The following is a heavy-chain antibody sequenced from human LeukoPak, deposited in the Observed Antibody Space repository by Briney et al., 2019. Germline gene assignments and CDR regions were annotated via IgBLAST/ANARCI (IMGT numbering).Heavy chain of an antibody. CDR3: ARGYLKRFDP. CDR1: GGSISSGSYY. D-gene: IGHD1-14*01. CDR2: INHSGST. J-gene: IGHJ5*02. Sequence: PSETLSLTCTVSGGSISSGSYYWSWIRQPPGKGLEWIGEINHSGSTNYNPSLKSRVTISVDTSKNQFSLKLSSVTAADTAVYYCARGYLKRFDPWGQGTLVTVSS. V-gene: IGHV4-39*07.